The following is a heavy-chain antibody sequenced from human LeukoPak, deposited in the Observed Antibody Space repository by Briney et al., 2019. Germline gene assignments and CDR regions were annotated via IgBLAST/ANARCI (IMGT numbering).Heavy chain of an antibody. Sequence: GGSLRLSCEASGFSVSSNYMSWVRQAPGKGLEWVSVFYAGGSTYYTDSVKGRFTISRDNSKNTLYLQMNSLRAEDTAVYYCAKDLGVVPAIDYWGQGTLVTVSS. CDR2: FYAGGST. CDR3: AKDLGVVPAIDY. V-gene: IGHV3-66*02. CDR1: GFSVSSNY. D-gene: IGHD2-2*01. J-gene: IGHJ4*02.